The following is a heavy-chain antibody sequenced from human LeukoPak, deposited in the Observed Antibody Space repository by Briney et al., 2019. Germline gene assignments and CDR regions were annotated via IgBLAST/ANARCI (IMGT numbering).Heavy chain of an antibody. CDR3: ARMGAYYYDSSGYYY. J-gene: IGHJ4*02. CDR2: ISAYNGNT. Sequence: ASVKVSCKASGGTFSSYAISWVRQAPGQGLEWMGWISAYNGNTNYAQKLQGRVTMTTDTSTSTAYMELRSLRSDDTAVYYCARMGAYYYDSSGYYYWGQGTLVTVSS. CDR1: GGTFSSYA. V-gene: IGHV1-18*01. D-gene: IGHD3-22*01.